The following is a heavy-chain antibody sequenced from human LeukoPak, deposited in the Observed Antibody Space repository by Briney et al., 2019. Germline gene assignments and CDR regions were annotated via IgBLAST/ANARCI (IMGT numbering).Heavy chain of an antibody. V-gene: IGHV3-30*04. D-gene: IGHD2-2*01. CDR2: ISYDGRNE. CDR3: AKDGLTRCCSWLDP. J-gene: IGHJ5*02. CDR1: GFTFSSNA. Sequence: GRSLRLSCAASGFTFSSNAMHWVRQAPGKGLEWVAVISYDGRNEYYAESVKGRFTISRDNSKNTLYLQMNSLRPEDTAVYYCAKDGLTRCCSWLDPWGQGTLVTVSS.